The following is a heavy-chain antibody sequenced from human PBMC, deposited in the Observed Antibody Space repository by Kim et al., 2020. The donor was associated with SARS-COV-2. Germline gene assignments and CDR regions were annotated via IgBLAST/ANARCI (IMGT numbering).Heavy chain of an antibody. Sequence: GGSLRLSCAASGFTFSSYAMSWVRQAPGKGLEWVSAISGSGGSTYYADSVKGRFTISRDNSKNTLYLQMNSLRAEDTAVYYCAKGKSTELYDSSGYPVDYWGQGTLVTVSS. V-gene: IGHV3-23*01. CDR3: AKGKSTELYDSSGYPVDY. D-gene: IGHD3-22*01. CDR2: ISGSGGST. CDR1: GFTFSSYA. J-gene: IGHJ4*02.